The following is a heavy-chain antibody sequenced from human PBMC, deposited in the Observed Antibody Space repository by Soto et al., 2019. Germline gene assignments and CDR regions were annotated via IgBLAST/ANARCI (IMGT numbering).Heavy chain of an antibody. D-gene: IGHD3-9*01. CDR3: ASGGQGYDILTGYQSLGEDY. CDR2: IWYDGSNK. Sequence: GGSLRLSCAASGFTFSSYGMHWVRQAPGKGLEWVAVIWYDGSNKYYADSVKGRFTISRDNSKNTLYLQMNSLRAEDTAVYYCASGGQGYDILTGYQSLGEDYRCQGTLVTVSS. CDR1: GFTFSSYG. V-gene: IGHV3-33*01. J-gene: IGHJ4*02.